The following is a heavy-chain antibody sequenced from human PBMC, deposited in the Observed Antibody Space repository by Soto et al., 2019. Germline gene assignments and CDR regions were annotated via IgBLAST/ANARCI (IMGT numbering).Heavy chain of an antibody. Sequence: QVQLQQWGAGLLKPSETLSLTCAVYGGSFSGYYWSWIRQPPGKGLEWIGEINHSGSTNYNPSLKGRVTISVDTSKNQFSLKLSSVTAADTAVYYCAMGAVAGRNFDYWGQGTLVTVSS. D-gene: IGHD6-19*01. CDR2: INHSGST. CDR3: AMGAVAGRNFDY. V-gene: IGHV4-34*01. J-gene: IGHJ4*02. CDR1: GGSFSGYY.